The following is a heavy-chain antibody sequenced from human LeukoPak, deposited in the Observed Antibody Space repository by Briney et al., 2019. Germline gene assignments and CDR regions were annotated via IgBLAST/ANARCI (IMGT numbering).Heavy chain of an antibody. Sequence: SETLSLICAVYGGSFSGYYWSWIRQPPGKGLEWIGEINHSGSTNYNPSLKSRVTISVDTSKNQFSLKLSSVTAADTAVYYCARVKRFLVRNYYMDVWGKGTTVTVSS. D-gene: IGHD3-3*01. CDR2: INHSGST. CDR1: GGSFSGYY. V-gene: IGHV4-34*01. CDR3: ARVKRFLVRNYYMDV. J-gene: IGHJ6*03.